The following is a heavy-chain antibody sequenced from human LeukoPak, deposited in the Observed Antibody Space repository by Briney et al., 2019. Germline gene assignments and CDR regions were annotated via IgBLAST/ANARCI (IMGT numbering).Heavy chain of an antibody. Sequence: PGGSLRLSCAASGFTFSSYSMNWVRQAPGKGLEWVSSISSSSSYIYYADSVKGRFTISRDNAKNSLYLQMNSLRAVDTAVYYCARDVAVAGREGDAFDIWGQGTMVTVSS. V-gene: IGHV3-21*01. CDR2: ISSSSSYI. CDR3: ARDVAVAGREGDAFDI. J-gene: IGHJ3*02. CDR1: GFTFSSYS. D-gene: IGHD6-19*01.